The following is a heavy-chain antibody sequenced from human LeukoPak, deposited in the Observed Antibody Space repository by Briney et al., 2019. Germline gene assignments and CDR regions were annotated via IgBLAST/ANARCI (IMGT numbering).Heavy chain of an antibody. CDR3: ARDQGCITVVRTTNWAFDL. D-gene: IGHD2-2*01. CDR2: INQDGSEM. V-gene: IGHV3-7*01. Sequence: PGGSLRLTCTASGFTFSNYWYSWVRQAPGKGLEWLANINQDGSEMYYVDSVKGRFPISRDNGKNSLYLQINSLRPDDTAVYYCARDQGCITVVRTTNWAFDLWGRGTLVTVSS. CDR1: GFTFSNYW. J-gene: IGHJ2*01.